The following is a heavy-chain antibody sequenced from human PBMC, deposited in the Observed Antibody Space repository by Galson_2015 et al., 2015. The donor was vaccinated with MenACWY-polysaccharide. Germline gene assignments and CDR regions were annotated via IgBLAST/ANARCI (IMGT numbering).Heavy chain of an antibody. CDR3: TRGTSSSRPTFGY. Sequence: SLRLSCAASGFTFDDYAMSWFRQAPGKGLEWVGFIRSKAYGGTTEYAASVKGRFTISRDDSESIAYLQMNSLKTEDTAVYYCTRGTSSSRPTFGYWGQGTLVTVSS. D-gene: IGHD6-13*01. J-gene: IGHJ4*02. CDR2: IRSKAYGGTT. V-gene: IGHV3-49*03. CDR1: GFTFDDYA.